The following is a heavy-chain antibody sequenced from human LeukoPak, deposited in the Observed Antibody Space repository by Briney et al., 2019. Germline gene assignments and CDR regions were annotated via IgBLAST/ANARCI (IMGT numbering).Heavy chain of an antibody. J-gene: IGHJ4*02. CDR3: VGSVNY. V-gene: IGHV4-59*08. CDR1: GGSISSYY. Sequence: SETLSLTCTVSGGSISSYYWSWIRQPPGKGLEWIGYIYYSGSTNYNPSLKSRVTISVDTSKNQFSLKLSSVTAADTAVYYCVGSVNYWGQGTLVTVSS. D-gene: IGHD3-16*01. CDR2: IYYSGST.